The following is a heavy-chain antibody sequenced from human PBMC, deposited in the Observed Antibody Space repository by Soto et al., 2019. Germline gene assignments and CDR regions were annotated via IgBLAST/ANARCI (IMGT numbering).Heavy chain of an antibody. CDR3: ARDPSAGDSAGY. CDR2: IIPILGIA. CDR1: GGTFSSYT. V-gene: IGHV1-69*08. Sequence: QVQLVQSGAEVTKPGSSVKVSCKASGGTFSSYTISWVRQAPGQGLEWMGRIIPILGIANYAQKFQGRVTTTADKSTSTAYMELSSLRAEDTAVYYCARDPSAGDSAGYWGQGTLVTVSS. D-gene: IGHD2-21*01. J-gene: IGHJ4*02.